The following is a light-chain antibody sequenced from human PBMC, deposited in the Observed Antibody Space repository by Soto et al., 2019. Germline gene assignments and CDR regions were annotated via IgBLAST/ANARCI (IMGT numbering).Light chain of an antibody. V-gene: IGKV3-15*01. J-gene: IGKJ1*01. CDR3: QQYNNWPQT. Sequence: VVTQAPATLSVSPGERATLSCRASQTINNNVAWYHMKDGQVPRLVIYGASTRATDIPARFSGSGSGTEFTITISSLKSEDGEEYQGQQYNNWPQTFGQGTKVDIK. CDR1: QTINNN. CDR2: GAS.